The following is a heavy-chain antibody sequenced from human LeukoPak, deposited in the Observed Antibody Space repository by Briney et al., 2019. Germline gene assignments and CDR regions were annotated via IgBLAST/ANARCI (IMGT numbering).Heavy chain of an antibody. J-gene: IGHJ4*02. CDR3: ARGARDYYDSSGYYYDY. Sequence: SETLSLTRTVSGGSISSYYWSWIRQPAGKGLEWIGRIYTSGSTNYNPSLKSRVTISVDTSKNQFSLKLSSVTAADTAVYYCARGARDYYDSSGYYYDYWGQGTLVTVSS. CDR1: GGSISSYY. D-gene: IGHD3-22*01. V-gene: IGHV4-4*07. CDR2: IYTSGST.